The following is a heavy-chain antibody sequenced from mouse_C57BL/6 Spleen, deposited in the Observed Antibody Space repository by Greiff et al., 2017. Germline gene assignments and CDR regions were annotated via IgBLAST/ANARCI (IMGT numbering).Heavy chain of an antibody. V-gene: IGHV1-76*01. J-gene: IGHJ1*03. CDR2: IYPGSGNT. CDR1: GYTFTDYY. Sequence: VQLQQSGAELVRPGASVKLSCKASGYTFTDYYINWVKQRPGQGLEWIARIYPGSGNTYYNEKFKGKATLTAEKSSSTAYMQLSSLTSEDSAVYFCARLDGSSYWYFDVWGTGTTGTVSS. CDR3: ARLDGSSYWYFDV. D-gene: IGHD1-1*01.